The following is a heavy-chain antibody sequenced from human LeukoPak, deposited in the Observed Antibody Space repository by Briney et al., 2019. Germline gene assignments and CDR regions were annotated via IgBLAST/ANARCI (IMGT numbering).Heavy chain of an antibody. CDR2: ISGSGGST. V-gene: IGHV3-23*01. CDR1: GFTFSSYA. D-gene: IGHD5-18*01. J-gene: IGHJ5*02. Sequence: PGGSLRLSCAASGFTFSSYAMCWVRQAPGEGLEWVSAISGSGGSTYYADSVKGRFTISRDNSKNTLYLQMNSLRAEDTAVYYCAKGGLLWFDPWGQGTLVTVSS. CDR3: AKGGLLWFDP.